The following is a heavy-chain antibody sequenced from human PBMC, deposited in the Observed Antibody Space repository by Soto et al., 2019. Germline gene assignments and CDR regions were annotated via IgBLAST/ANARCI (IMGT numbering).Heavy chain of an antibody. Sequence: QVQLQESGPGLVKPAGTLSLTSAVSGGSISSSNWWSWVRQSPGMRLQWIGEVYHSGSTNYIPSLKSRVTISVDKSRNQFSLKLSSVTAADTAVYYCARRWGEGRVDYWGQGTLVTVSS. CDR2: VYHSGST. CDR3: ARRWGEGRVDY. CDR1: GGSISSSNW. D-gene: IGHD3-10*01. J-gene: IGHJ4*02. V-gene: IGHV4-4*02.